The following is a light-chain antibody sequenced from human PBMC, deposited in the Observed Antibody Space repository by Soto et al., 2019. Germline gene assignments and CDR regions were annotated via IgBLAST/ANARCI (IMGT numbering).Light chain of an antibody. J-gene: IGLJ2*01. CDR1: SGDIGDYNF. CDR2: EVL. V-gene: IGLV2-8*01. CDR3: SSYADINNFL. Sequence: QSVLTQPPSASGSHGQSVTISCAGTSGDIGDYNFVSWYQQHPGKAPKLLIYEVLKRPSGVPDRFSGSKSGNTAFLTVSGLQAEDEADYYCSSYADINNFLFGGGTKLTVL.